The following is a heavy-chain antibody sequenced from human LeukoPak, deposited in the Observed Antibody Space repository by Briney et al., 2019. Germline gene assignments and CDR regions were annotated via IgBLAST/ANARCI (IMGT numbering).Heavy chain of an antibody. CDR1: GYTFTSYD. CDR2: MNPNSGNT. Sequence: ASVKVSCKASGYTFTSYDINWVRQATGQGLEWMGWMNPNSGNTGYAQKFQGRVTITRNTSISTAYMELSSLRSEDTAVYYCATVGGSYYHDSNAFDIWGQGTMVTVSS. D-gene: IGHD1-26*01. V-gene: IGHV1-8*03. CDR3: ATVGGSYYHDSNAFDI. J-gene: IGHJ3*02.